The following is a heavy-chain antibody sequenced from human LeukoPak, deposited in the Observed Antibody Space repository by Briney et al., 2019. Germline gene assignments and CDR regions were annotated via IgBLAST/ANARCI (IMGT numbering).Heavy chain of an antibody. Sequence: ASVKVSCKASGYTFTSYYMHWVRQAPGQGLEWMGIINPSGGCTSSAQKFQGRVTITADESTSTAYMELSSLRSEDTAVYYCARESGSPRSRAFDIWGQGTMVTVSS. CDR2: INPSGGCT. J-gene: IGHJ3*02. D-gene: IGHD1-26*01. CDR1: GYTFTSYY. V-gene: IGHV1-46*01. CDR3: ARESGSPRSRAFDI.